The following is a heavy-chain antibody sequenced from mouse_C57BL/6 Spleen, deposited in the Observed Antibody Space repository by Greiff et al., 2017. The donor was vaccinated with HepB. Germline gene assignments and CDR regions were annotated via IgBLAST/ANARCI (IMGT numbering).Heavy chain of an antibody. D-gene: IGHD2-3*01. J-gene: IGHJ1*03. CDR1: GYTFTSYW. Sequence: VQLQQPGAELVKPGASVKLSCKASGYTFTSYWMQWVKQRPGQGLEWIGEIDPSDSYTNYNQKFKGKATLTVDTSSSTAYMQLSSLTSEDSAVYYCARGKDGYYDWYFDVWGTGTTVTVSS. V-gene: IGHV1-50*01. CDR2: IDPSDSYT. CDR3: ARGKDGYYDWYFDV.